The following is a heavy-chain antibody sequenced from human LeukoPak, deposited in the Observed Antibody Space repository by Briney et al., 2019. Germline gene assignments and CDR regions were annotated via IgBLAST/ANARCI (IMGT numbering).Heavy chain of an antibody. J-gene: IGHJ6*02. CDR1: GGSFSGYY. V-gene: IGHV4-34*01. D-gene: IGHD2-15*01. CDR3: ARGGCFGGGSCYSGIGYYYYGMDV. Sequence: SETLSLTCAVYGGSFSGYYWSWIRQPPGKGLEWIGEINHSGSTNYNPSLKRRVTISVDTSKNQFSLKLSSVTAADTAVYYCARGGCFGGGSCYSGIGYYYYGMDVWGQGTTVTVSS. CDR2: INHSGST.